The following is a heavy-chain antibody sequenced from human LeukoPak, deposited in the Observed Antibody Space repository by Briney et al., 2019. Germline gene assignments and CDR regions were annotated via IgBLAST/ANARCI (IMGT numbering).Heavy chain of an antibody. J-gene: IGHJ6*02. V-gene: IGHV1-2*06. CDR2: INPKSGGT. CDR3: ARLRSSSSHYYYGMDV. Sequence: ASVKVSCKASGYTFTGYYMHWVRQAPGQGLEWMGRINPKSGGTNYAQKFQGRVTMTRDTSISTAYMELSKLRSDDTAVYYCARLRSSSSHYYYGMDVWGQGTTVTVSS. D-gene: IGHD6-6*01. CDR1: GYTFTGYY.